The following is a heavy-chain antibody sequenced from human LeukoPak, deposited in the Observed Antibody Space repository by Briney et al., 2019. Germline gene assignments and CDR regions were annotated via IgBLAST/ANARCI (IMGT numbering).Heavy chain of an antibody. CDR3: ARGLGGAPTTVLS. CDR2: IYHSGST. Sequence: SETLSLTCTVSGGSISSYYWGWIRQPPGKGLEWIGSIYHSGSTYYNPSLKSRVTISVDTSKNQFSLKLSSVTAADTAVYYRARGLGGAPTTVLSWGQGTLVTVSS. J-gene: IGHJ5*02. D-gene: IGHD4-17*01. CDR1: GGSISSYY. V-gene: IGHV4-38-2*02.